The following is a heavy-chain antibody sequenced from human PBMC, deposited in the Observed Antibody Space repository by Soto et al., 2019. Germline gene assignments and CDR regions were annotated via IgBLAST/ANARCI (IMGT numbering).Heavy chain of an antibody. D-gene: IGHD2-15*01. CDR1: GFTFSTYA. Sequence: QVQLVESGGGVVQPGRSLRLSCAASGFTFSTYAMHWVRQAPGKGLAWVAIISYHGRNKYYADSVKGRFTISRDDPNNTLYLQMNSLRPEDTAVYYCARDLPQYCSAGSCYPDSWGQGTLVTVSS. V-gene: IGHV3-30-3*01. J-gene: IGHJ4*02. CDR2: ISYHGRNK. CDR3: ARDLPQYCSAGSCYPDS.